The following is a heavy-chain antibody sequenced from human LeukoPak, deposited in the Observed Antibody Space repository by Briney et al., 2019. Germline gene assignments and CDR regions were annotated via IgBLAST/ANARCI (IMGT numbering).Heavy chain of an antibody. J-gene: IGHJ6*02. CDR2: ISAYNGNT. CDR3: ARWYCGGGSCYSYYYGMDV. Sequence: GASVKVSCKASGYTFTSYGISWVRQAPGQGLEWMGWISAYNGNTKYVQKLQGRVTMTTDSSTSTAYMGLRSLTSDDTAVYYCARWYCGGGSCYSYYYGMDVWGQGTTVTVSS. V-gene: IGHV1-18*01. D-gene: IGHD2-15*01. CDR1: GYTFTSYG.